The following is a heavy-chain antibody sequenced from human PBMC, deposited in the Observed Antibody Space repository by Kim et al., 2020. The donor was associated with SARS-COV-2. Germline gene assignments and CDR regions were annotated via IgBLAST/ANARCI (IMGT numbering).Heavy chain of an antibody. D-gene: IGHD1-26*01. Sequence: SETLSLTCTVSGCSISSSSYYWGWIRQPPGKGLEWIGSIYYSGSTYYNPSLKSRVTISVDTSKNQFSLKLSSVTAADTAVYYCAGAGVRVGATSGFDYWGQGTLVTVSS. CDR2: IYYSGST. V-gene: IGHV4-39*07. CDR1: GCSISSSSYY. J-gene: IGHJ4*02. CDR3: AGAGVRVGATSGFDY.